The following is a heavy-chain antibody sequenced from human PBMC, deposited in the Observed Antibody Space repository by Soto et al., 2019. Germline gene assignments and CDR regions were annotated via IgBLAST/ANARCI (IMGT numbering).Heavy chain of an antibody. Sequence: QVQLQESGPGLVKPSETLSLTCTVSGGSISSYYWSWIRQPPGKGLEWIGYSYHSGSTNDTPSIRSRVTISVDTSKNQFSLKLSSVTAADTAVYYCARHITVAGTFLDYWGQGTLVTVSS. J-gene: IGHJ4*02. V-gene: IGHV4-59*08. CDR2: SYHSGST. D-gene: IGHD6-19*01. CDR1: GGSISSYY. CDR3: ARHITVAGTFLDY.